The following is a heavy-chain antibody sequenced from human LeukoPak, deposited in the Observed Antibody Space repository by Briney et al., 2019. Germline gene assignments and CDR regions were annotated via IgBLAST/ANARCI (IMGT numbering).Heavy chain of an antibody. CDR2: ISYDGSNK. Sequence: GGSLRLSCAASGFTFSSYAMHWVRQAPGKGLEWVAVISYDGSNKYYADSVKGRFTISRDNSRNTLYLQMNSLRAEDTAVYYCAAATPTSLYYYDSSGYYPAADYWGQGTLVTVSS. D-gene: IGHD3-22*01. CDR1: GFTFSSYA. CDR3: AAATPTSLYYYDSSGYYPAADY. J-gene: IGHJ4*02. V-gene: IGHV3-30*04.